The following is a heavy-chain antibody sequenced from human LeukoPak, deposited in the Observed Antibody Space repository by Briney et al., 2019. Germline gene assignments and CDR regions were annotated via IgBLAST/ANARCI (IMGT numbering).Heavy chain of an antibody. J-gene: IGHJ4*02. CDR3: AREMAGRGKFDY. V-gene: IGHV4-4*07. CDR1: GGSISSDH. Sequence: PSETLSLTCTVSGGSISSDHWNWIRQPAGKGLEWIGRVFGGGSTNHNPSLQSRVSTSVDTSKNQFSLHLNSVTAADTAVYYCAREMAGRGKFDYWGQGILVTVSS. CDR2: VFGGGST. D-gene: IGHD6-19*01.